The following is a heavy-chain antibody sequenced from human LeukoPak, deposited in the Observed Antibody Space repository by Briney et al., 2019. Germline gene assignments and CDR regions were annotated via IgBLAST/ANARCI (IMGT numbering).Heavy chain of an antibody. V-gene: IGHV3-33*01. CDR3: ARGPSSSSWLHY. CDR2: IWYDGSNK. Sequence: GRSLRLSCAASGFTFSNYGMHWVRQAPGKGLEWVAVIWYDGSNKYYADSVKGRFTISRDNSKNTLYLQMNSLRAEDKAVYYCARGPSSSSWLHYWAQGTLVTVSS. CDR1: GFTFSNYG. D-gene: IGHD6-13*01. J-gene: IGHJ4*02.